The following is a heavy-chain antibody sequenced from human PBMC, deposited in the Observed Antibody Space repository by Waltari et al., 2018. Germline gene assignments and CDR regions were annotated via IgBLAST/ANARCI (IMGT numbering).Heavy chain of an antibody. V-gene: IGHV4-4*02. J-gene: IGHJ4*02. D-gene: IGHD2-15*01. CDR2: VHRSGKT. Sequence: QLQLEQSGPGLVKPSASLSLTCAVPGDPMSSSDLWNWVRQFPGKGLEWIGQVHRSGKTNYNPSLASRVTVSIDTSNNQFSLTMPSPTAADTAMYYCARDRGKGLYLDSWGQGTLVTVSP. CDR3: ARDRGKGLYLDS. CDR1: GDPMSSSDL.